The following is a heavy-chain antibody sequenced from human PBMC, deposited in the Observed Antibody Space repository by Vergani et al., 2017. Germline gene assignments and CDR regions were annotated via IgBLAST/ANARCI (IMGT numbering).Heavy chain of an antibody. CDR1: GGSISSGSYY. D-gene: IGHD2-15*01. J-gene: IGHJ3*02. CDR2: IYTSGST. CDR3: ARDRRWYDAFDI. Sequence: QVQLQESGPGLLTPSQTLSLTCTVSGGSISSGSYYWSWIRQPAGKGLEWIGRIYTSGSTNYNPSLKSRVTISVDTSKNQFSLKLSSVTAADTAVYYCARDRRWYDAFDIWGRGTMV. V-gene: IGHV4-61*02.